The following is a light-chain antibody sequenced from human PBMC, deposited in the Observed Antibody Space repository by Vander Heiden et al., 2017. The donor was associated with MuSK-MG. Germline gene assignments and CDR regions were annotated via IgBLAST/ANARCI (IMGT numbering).Light chain of an antibody. J-gene: IGKJ4*01. CDR1: QSISSW. CDR3: QQDNSYSPNT. V-gene: IGKV1-5*03. Sequence: DIQMTQSPSTLSASVGDRVTITCRASQSISSWLAWYQQKPGKAPKLLIYKASSLESGVPSRFSGSGYGTEFTLTISSRQPDDFATYYCQQDNSYSPNTFGGGTKVEIK. CDR2: KAS.